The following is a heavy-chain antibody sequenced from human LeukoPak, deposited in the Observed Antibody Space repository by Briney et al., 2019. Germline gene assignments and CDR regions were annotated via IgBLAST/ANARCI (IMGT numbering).Heavy chain of an antibody. V-gene: IGHV1-2*02. D-gene: IGHD3-22*01. CDR2: INPNRGGT. J-gene: IGHJ4*02. CDR3: ARGDPTYYYDSSGYYLATDY. CDR1: GYTFTGYY. Sequence: SVKVSCKASGYTFTGYYMHWVRQAPGPGREWMGWINPNRGGTNYPQKFQGRVTMTRDTSLSTAYMELSRLRSDDTAVYYCARGDPTYYYDSSGYYLATDYWGQGTLVTVSS.